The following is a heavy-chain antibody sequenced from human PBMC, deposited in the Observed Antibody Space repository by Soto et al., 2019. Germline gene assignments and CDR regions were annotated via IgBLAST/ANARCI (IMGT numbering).Heavy chain of an antibody. Sequence: SETLFLTCTVSGGSISSSYWSWIRQPPGKELEWIGYIYYTGSTYYSPSLKSRVIISLDASRTQFSLKLNSVTTADTAVYYCARDFWFEELSGGYYQYAMDVWGQGTTVTVSS. J-gene: IGHJ6*02. D-gene: IGHD3-10*01. CDR3: ARDFWFEELSGGYYQYAMDV. CDR1: GGSISSSY. CDR2: IYYTGST. V-gene: IGHV4-59*01.